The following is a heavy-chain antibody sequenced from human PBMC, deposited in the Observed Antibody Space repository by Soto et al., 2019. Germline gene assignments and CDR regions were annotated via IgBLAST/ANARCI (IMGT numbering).Heavy chain of an antibody. V-gene: IGHV3-48*02. CDR1: GFTFSSYS. CDR3: ARDSPGRYCSSTCCPRMDV. CDR2: ISNSSSTI. J-gene: IGHJ6*02. Sequence: EVQLVESGGGLVQPGGSLRLSCAAPGFTFSSYSMNWVRQAPGKGLEWVSYISNSSSTIYYADSVKGRFTISRDNAKNSLYLQMNSLRDEDTAVYYCARDSPGRYCSSTCCPRMDVWGQGTTVTVSS. D-gene: IGHD2-2*01.